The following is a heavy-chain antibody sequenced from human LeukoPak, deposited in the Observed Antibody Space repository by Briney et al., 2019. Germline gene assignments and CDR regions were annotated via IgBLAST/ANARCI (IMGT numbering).Heavy chain of an antibody. Sequence: SRYWMSWVRQPPGKGLEWIGSIYYSGSTYYNPSLKSRVTISVDTSKNQFSLKLSSVTAADTAVYYCARQGGCSSTSCYSPLFDYWGQGTLVTVSS. J-gene: IGHJ4*02. CDR1: SRYW. D-gene: IGHD2-2*01. CDR3: ARQGGCSSTSCYSPLFDY. V-gene: IGHV4-39*01. CDR2: IYYSGST.